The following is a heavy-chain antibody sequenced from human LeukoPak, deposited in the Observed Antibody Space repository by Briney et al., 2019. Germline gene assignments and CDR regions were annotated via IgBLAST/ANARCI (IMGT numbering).Heavy chain of an antibody. CDR1: GGTFSSYA. CDR3: ARGDEWLVRNYFDC. CDR2: IIPIFGTA. D-gene: IGHD6-19*01. J-gene: IGHJ4*02. V-gene: IGHV1-69*06. Sequence: ASVKVSCKASGGTFSSYAISWVRQAPGQGLEWMGGIIPIFGTANYAQKFQGRVTITADKSTSTAYMELSSLRSEDTAVYYCARGDEWLVRNYFDCWGQGTLVTVSS.